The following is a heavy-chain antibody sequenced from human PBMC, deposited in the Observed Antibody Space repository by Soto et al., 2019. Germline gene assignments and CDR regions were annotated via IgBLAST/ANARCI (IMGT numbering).Heavy chain of an antibody. CDR2: IYYSGST. J-gene: IGHJ5*02. D-gene: IGHD3-3*01. CDR3: ARDNTPHLTIFGVVSWFDP. V-gene: IGHV4-31*03. Sequence: SETLSLTCTVSGGSISSGGYYWSWIRQHPGKGLEWIGYIYYSGSTYYNPSLKSRVTISVDTSKNQFSLKLSSVTAADTAVYYCARDNTPHLTIFGVVSWFDPRGQGTLVTVSS. CDR1: GGSISSGGYY.